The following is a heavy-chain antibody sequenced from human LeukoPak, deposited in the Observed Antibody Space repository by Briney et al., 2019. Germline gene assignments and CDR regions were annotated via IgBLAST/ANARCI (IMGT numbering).Heavy chain of an antibody. V-gene: IGHV4-34*01. J-gene: IGHJ4*02. CDR2: INHSGST. CDR1: GGSFSNYD. Sequence: SETLSLTCGVYGGSFSNYDWNWIRQPPGKGLEWIGEINHSGSTSYNPSLKSRITISVDTSKNQFSLKLNSVTAADTALYYCARQYYGYSGGGLDYWGQGTLVTVSS. CDR3: ARQYYGYSGGGLDY. D-gene: IGHD3-16*01.